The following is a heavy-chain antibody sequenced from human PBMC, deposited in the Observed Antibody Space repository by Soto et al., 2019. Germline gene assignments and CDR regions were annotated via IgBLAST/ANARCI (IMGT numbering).Heavy chain of an antibody. V-gene: IGHV1-18*01. CDR3: ARDLLLDIVVVPAAGNYMDV. CDR1: GYTFTSYG. D-gene: IGHD2-2*01. J-gene: IGHJ6*02. Sequence: GPSVKVSCKASGYTFTSYGISWVRQAPGQGLEWMGWISAYNGNTNYAQKLQGRVTMTTDTSTSTAYMELRSLRSDDTAVYYCARDLLLDIVVVPAAGNYMDVWGQGTTVTVSS. CDR2: ISAYNGNT.